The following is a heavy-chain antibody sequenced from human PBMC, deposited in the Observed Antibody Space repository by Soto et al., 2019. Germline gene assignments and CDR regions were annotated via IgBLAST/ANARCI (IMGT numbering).Heavy chain of an antibody. Sequence: GASVKVSCKASGYTFTSYGISWVRQAPGQGLEWMGWISAYNGNTNYAQKLQGRVTMTTDTSTSTAYMELRSLRSDDTAVYYCARTPYYDFWSGYYYGMDVWGQGTTVTVSS. J-gene: IGHJ6*02. CDR2: ISAYNGNT. V-gene: IGHV1-18*04. D-gene: IGHD3-3*01. CDR3: ARTPYYDFWSGYYYGMDV. CDR1: GYTFTSYG.